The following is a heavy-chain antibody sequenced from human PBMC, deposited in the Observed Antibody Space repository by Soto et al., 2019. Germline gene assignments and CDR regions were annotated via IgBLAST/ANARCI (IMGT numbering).Heavy chain of an antibody. Sequence: EVQLLESGGGLVQPGGSLRLSCAASGFTFSNYAMSWVRQAPGKGMEWDSVISGSGSSTYYADSVKGRFSIYRYHSKNTCYLQMSSLRADDTAVYYCARRSPSWAFDIWGQGTMVTVSS. V-gene: IGHV3-23*01. CDR2: ISGSGSST. J-gene: IGHJ3*02. CDR1: GFTFSNYA. CDR3: ARRSPSWAFDI. D-gene: IGHD2-15*01.